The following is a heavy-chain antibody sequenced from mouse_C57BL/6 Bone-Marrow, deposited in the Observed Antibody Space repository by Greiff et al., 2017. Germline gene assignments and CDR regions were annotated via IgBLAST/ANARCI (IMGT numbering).Heavy chain of an antibody. D-gene: IGHD1-1*01. CDR2: IDPSDSYT. CDR3: AREGITTVVGNFDY. CDR1: GYTFTSYW. J-gene: IGHJ2*01. Sequence: VQLQQPGAELVKPGASVKLSCKASGYTFTSYWMQWVKQRPGQGLEWIGEIDPSDSYTNYNQKFKGKATLTVDTSSSTAYMQLSSLTSEDSAVYYCAREGITTVVGNFDYWGQGTTLTVS. V-gene: IGHV1-50*01.